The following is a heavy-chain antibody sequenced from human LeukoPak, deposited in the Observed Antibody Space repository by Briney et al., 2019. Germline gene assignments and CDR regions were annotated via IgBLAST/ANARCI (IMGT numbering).Heavy chain of an antibody. J-gene: IGHJ5*02. CDR3: ARVRSSTEICFDP. CDR1: GYSFTSYW. CDR2: IYPGDSAT. V-gene: IGHV5-51*01. D-gene: IGHD2-2*01. Sequence: GESLKISCRGSGYSFTSYWIAWVRQIPGKGLEWMGIIYPGDSATRYRPSFQGQAPLSPRQSISTAYLQWSSLKASDTAMYYCARVRSSTEICFDPWGEGTLVTVSS.